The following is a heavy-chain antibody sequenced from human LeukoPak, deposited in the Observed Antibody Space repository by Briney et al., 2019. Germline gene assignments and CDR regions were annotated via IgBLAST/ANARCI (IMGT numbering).Heavy chain of an antibody. Sequence: PSETLSLTCTVSGGSISSGSYYWSWIRQPAGKGLEWIGRIYTSGSTNYNPSLKSRVTISVDTSKNQFSLKLSSVTAADTAVYYCARDTLKWESLYYYYMDVWGKGTTVTVSS. CDR1: GGSISSGSYY. D-gene: IGHD1-26*01. J-gene: IGHJ6*03. CDR2: IYTSGST. CDR3: ARDTLKWESLYYYYMDV. V-gene: IGHV4-61*02.